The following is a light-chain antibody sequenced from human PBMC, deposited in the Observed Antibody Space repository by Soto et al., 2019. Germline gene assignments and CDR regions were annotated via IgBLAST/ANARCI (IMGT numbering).Light chain of an antibody. CDR1: QSVSSN. CDR3: EEYNHWPRT. V-gene: IGKV3-15*01. Sequence: EIVVTQSPAALSVSPGEIVTLSCRASQSVSSNLAWDEQKPGPAPGLRIYGASTRATGTPARFSGSGPATASTXTISNLPSEDLAVSDSEEYNHWPRTF. J-gene: IGKJ4*02. CDR2: GAS.